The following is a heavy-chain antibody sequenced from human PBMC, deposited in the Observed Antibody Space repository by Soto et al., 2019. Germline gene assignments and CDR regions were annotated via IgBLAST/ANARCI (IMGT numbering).Heavy chain of an antibody. J-gene: IGHJ6*02. CDR3: ARDRYDFWSGSDHYGLDV. V-gene: IGHV3-11*01. CDR1: GFTFSDYY. CDR2: ISSSGGPI. Sequence: QVQLVESGGGLVKPGGSLRLSCAASGFTFSDYYMTWIRQAPGKGLEWVSYISSSGGPIYYADSVKGRFTISRDNARKSLYLQMSSLRAEDSAVYYCARDRYDFWSGSDHYGLDVWGQGTTVTVSS. D-gene: IGHD3-3*01.